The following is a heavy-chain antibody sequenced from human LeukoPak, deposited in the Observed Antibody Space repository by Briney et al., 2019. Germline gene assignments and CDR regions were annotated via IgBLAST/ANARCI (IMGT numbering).Heavy chain of an antibody. Sequence: EASVKVSCRASGYTFTSYGISWVRQAPGQGLEWMGWISAYNGNTNYAQKLQGRVTMTTDTSTSTAYMELRSLRSDDTAVYYCARDAPSYYDSGPFDYWGQGTLVTVSS. CDR1: GYTFTSYG. J-gene: IGHJ4*02. CDR3: ARDAPSYYDSGPFDY. D-gene: IGHD3-22*01. V-gene: IGHV1-18*01. CDR2: ISAYNGNT.